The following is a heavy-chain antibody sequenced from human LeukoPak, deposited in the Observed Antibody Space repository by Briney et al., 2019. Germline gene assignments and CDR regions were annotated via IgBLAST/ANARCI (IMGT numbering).Heavy chain of an antibody. V-gene: IGHV4-30-2*01. CDR3: ARTKGGGNSVDY. CDR1: GGSISSGGYT. D-gene: IGHD4-23*01. CDR2: IYHSGRT. J-gene: IGHJ4*02. Sequence: SQTLSLTCAVSGGSISSGGYTWTWIRQPPGKDLEWIGYIYHSGRTYYNPSLKSRVTISVDTSRNQFSLKVSSVTAADTAVYYCARTKGGGNSVDYWGRGTLVTVSS.